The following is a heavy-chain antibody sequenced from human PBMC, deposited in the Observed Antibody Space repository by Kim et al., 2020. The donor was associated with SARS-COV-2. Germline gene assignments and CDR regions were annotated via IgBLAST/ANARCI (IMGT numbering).Heavy chain of an antibody. CDR2: INHSGST. V-gene: IGHV4-34*01. CDR3: ARLIVAYYYYGMDV. Sequence: SETLSLTCAVYGGSFSGYYWSWIRQPPGKGLEWIGEINHSGSTNYNPSLKSRVTISVDTSKNQFSLKLSSVTAADTAVYYCARLIVAYYYYGMDVWGQGTTVTVSS. D-gene: IGHD3-22*01. J-gene: IGHJ6*02. CDR1: GGSFSGYY.